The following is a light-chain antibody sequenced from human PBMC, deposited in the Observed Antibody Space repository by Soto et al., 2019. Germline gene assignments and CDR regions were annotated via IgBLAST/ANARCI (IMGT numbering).Light chain of an antibody. Sequence: EIVMTQSPSTLSVSTGERASLSCRASQSVSNDLAWYQQKPGQAPRVLIYAASTRATGIPARFSGSGSGTDFTLTISSLQSEDHAVYYCHQYNNWPGTFGQGTKVDI. J-gene: IGKJ1*01. CDR1: QSVSND. CDR2: AAS. V-gene: IGKV3-15*01. CDR3: HQYNNWPGT.